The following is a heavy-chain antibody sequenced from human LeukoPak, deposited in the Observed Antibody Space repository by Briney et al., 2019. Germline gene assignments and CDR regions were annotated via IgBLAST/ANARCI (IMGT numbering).Heavy chain of an antibody. J-gene: IGHJ4*02. CDR1: GFTFSSYG. D-gene: IGHD6-13*01. Sequence: GGSLRLSCAASGFTFSSYGMHWVRQAPGKGLEWVAVISYDGSNKYYADSVKGRFTISRDNSKNTLYLQMNSLRAEDTAVYYCAKDHSGQQLSAWGQGTLVTVSS. CDR2: ISYDGSNK. CDR3: AKDHSGQQLSA. V-gene: IGHV3-30*18.